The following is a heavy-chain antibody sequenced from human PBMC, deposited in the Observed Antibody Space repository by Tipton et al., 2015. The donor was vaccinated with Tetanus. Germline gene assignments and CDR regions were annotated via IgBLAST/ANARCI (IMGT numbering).Heavy chain of an antibody. D-gene: IGHD3-3*01. CDR3: ARGRTLNDFWTDSGYYFDH. Sequence: TLSLTCTVSGGSISRTNYYWGWIRQPPGKGLEWIGSIYDTGNVYYNPALTSRVTMSVDTSRDQFSLKLKSVTAADTAVYYCARGRTLNDFWTDSGYYFDHWGQGTLVTVSS. CDR2: IYDTGNV. J-gene: IGHJ4*02. V-gene: IGHV4-39*07. CDR1: GGSISRTNYY.